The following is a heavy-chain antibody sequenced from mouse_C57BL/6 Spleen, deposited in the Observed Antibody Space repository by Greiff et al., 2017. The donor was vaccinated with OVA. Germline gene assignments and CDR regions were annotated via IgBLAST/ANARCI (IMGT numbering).Heavy chain of an antibody. D-gene: IGHD2-4*01. J-gene: IGHJ2*01. V-gene: IGHV1-22*01. CDR3: ARDGDYDEYYFDY. CDR1: GYTFTDYN. CDR2: INPNNGGT. Sequence: VQLQQSGPELVKPGASVKMSCKASGYTFTDYNMHWVKQSHGKSLEWIGYINPNNGGTSYNQKFKGKATLTVNKSSSTAYMELRSLTSEDSAVYYCARDGDYDEYYFDYWGQGTTLTVSS.